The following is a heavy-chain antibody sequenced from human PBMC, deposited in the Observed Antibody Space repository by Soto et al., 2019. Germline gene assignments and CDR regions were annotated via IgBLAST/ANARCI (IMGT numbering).Heavy chain of an antibody. CDR1: GFTFSSYG. Sequence: GGSLRLSCAASGFTFSSYGMHWVRQAPGKGLEWVAVIWYDGSNKYYADSVKGRFTISRDNSKNTLYLQMNSLRAEDTAVYYCAREGSSWAYFDYWGQGTLVTAPQ. D-gene: IGHD6-13*01. CDR3: AREGSSWAYFDY. CDR2: IWYDGSNK. V-gene: IGHV3-33*01. J-gene: IGHJ4*02.